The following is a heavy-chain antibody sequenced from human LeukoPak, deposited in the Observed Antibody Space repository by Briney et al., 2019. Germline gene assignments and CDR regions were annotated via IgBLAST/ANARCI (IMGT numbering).Heavy chain of an antibody. D-gene: IGHD6-19*01. CDR1: GFTFSSYA. Sequence: PGGSLRLSCAASGFTFSSYAMSWVRQAPGKGLEWVSAISGSGGSTYYADSVKGRFTISRDNSKNTLFLQMNSLRAEDTALYYCANEGIAVSGGDYWGQGTLVTVSS. CDR3: ANEGIAVSGGDY. CDR2: ISGSGGST. J-gene: IGHJ4*02. V-gene: IGHV3-23*01.